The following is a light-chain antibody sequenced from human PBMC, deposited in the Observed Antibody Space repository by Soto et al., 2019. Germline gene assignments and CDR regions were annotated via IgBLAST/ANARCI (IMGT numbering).Light chain of an antibody. CDR2: EDN. CDR1: SSDVGSYKI. CDR3: CSDAGSGTCV. Sequence: QSALTQPASVSGSPGQSITISCTGTSSDVGSYKIVSWYEKHPGKVPRLIIYEDNKRPSGVSNRLSCSKSGNTASLTISGLQAEDDADYYCCSDAGSGTCVFGGGTKLTVL. J-gene: IGLJ2*01. V-gene: IGLV2-23*01.